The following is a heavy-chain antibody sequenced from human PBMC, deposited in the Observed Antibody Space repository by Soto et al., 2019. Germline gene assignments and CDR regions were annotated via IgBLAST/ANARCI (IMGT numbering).Heavy chain of an antibody. V-gene: IGHV1-18*01. CDR2: ISVYNGNT. Sequence: ASVNVSCKASCYTFTSYSITWVRQAPGQGLEWMGWISVYNGNTKYAQDFQGRVTMTTDTSTSTAYMELRSLRSDDTAVYYCARDGVAGTTGISAYWGQGTLVTVSS. CDR1: CYTFTSYS. CDR3: ARDGVAGTTGISAY. D-gene: IGHD1-7*01. J-gene: IGHJ4*02.